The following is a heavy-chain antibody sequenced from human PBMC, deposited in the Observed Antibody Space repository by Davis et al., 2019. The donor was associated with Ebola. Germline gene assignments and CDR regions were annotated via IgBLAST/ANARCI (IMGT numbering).Heavy chain of an antibody. V-gene: IGHV3-64D*06. CDR1: GFTFNNYA. CDR2: INDNGGTT. CDR3: VKDRRGSYAFDI. D-gene: IGHD1-26*01. J-gene: IGHJ3*02. Sequence: PGGSLRLSCSASGFTFNNYAMHWVRQAPGRGLDFVSGINDNGGTTHYAHSVKGRFTISRDDSRSTVYLQMSSLTVEDTALYYCVKDRRGSYAFDIWGQGTMVTVSS.